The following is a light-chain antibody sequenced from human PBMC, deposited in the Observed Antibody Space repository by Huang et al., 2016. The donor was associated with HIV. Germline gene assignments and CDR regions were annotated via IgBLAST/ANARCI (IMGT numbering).Light chain of an antibody. V-gene: IGKV3-11*01. J-gene: IGKJ4*01. Sequence: DIVLTQSPATLSLSPGQRPTLSCRASQNINNYLVWYQQKPGQAPRLLIYDSFNRATGIPARFSGSGSGTDFTLTINTLEPEDFAVYYCQQRGAWLLTFGGGTKVEIK. CDR3: QQRGAWLLT. CDR2: DSF. CDR1: QNINNY.